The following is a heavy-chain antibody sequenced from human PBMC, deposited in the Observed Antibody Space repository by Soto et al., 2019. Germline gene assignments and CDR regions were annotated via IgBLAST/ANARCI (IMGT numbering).Heavy chain of an antibody. J-gene: IGHJ4*03. CDR3: ARVVYFDSSAFGL. D-gene: IGHD3-22*01. CDR1: GFTFSSYA. V-gene: IGHV3-23*01. Sequence: GGSLRLSCADSGFTFSSYAMHWVRQAPGKGLEWVSAISPNGQGIWYADSVKGRFTISRDISRNTVFLQMDSLRAEDTAVYDCARVVYFDSSAFGLWGQGTLVTVSS. CDR2: ISPNGQGI.